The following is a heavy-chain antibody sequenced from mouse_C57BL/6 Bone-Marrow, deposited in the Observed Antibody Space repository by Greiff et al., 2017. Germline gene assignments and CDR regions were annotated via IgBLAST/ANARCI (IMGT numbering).Heavy chain of an antibody. CDR1: GYTFTSYG. Sequence: VQLQQSGAELARPGASVKLSCKASGYTFTSYGISWVKQRTGQGLEWIGAIYPRSGNTYYNEKFKGKATLTADKSSSTAYMELRSLTSEDSAVYFCARGEVTTVDFDYWGQGTTLTVAS. D-gene: IGHD2-2*01. J-gene: IGHJ2*01. CDR2: IYPRSGNT. V-gene: IGHV1-81*01. CDR3: ARGEVTTVDFDY.